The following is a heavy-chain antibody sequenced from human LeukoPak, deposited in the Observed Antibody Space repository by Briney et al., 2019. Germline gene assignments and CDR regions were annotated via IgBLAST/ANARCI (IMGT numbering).Heavy chain of an antibody. Sequence: PSETLSLTCAVSGGSISSSNWWSWVRQAPGKGLEWVSSISSSSRYIYYADSLKGRFTVSRDNAKNSLYLQMNSLRAEDTAVYYCAGDLGWDSSDYYYRGPFDYWGQGTLVTVSS. CDR1: GGSISSSN. CDR3: AGDLGWDSSDYYYRGPFDY. V-gene: IGHV3-21*01. CDR2: ISSSSRYI. D-gene: IGHD3-22*01. J-gene: IGHJ4*02.